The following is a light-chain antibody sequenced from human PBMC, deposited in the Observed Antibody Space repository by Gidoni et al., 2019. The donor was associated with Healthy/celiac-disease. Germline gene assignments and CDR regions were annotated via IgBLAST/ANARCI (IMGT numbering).Light chain of an antibody. Sequence: QSALTPPASVSASLGPSITISCTGTSSDVGAHNYVSWYQQHPGKAPKLMISEVSIRPSGVSNRFSGSKSGNTASLIISGLQAEDEADYYCSSWARGDTLVFGGGTKLAVL. J-gene: IGLJ3*02. V-gene: IGLV2-14*03. CDR2: EVS. CDR3: SSWARGDTLV. CDR1: SSDVGAHNY.